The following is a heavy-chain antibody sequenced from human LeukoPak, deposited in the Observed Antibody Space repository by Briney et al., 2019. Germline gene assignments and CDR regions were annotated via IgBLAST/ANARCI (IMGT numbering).Heavy chain of an antibody. CDR2: INHSGST. CDR3: ARSKFVWGVITRHRKNWFDP. CDR1: GVSFSGYY. D-gene: IGHD3-10*02. V-gene: IGHV4-34*01. Sequence: SETLFLTCAVYGVSFSGYYWRWIRQPPGKGLEWIGEINHSGSTNYNPSLKSRVTISVDTSKNQFSLKLSSVTAADTAVYYCARSKFVWGVITRHRKNWFDPWGQGTLVTVSS. J-gene: IGHJ5*02.